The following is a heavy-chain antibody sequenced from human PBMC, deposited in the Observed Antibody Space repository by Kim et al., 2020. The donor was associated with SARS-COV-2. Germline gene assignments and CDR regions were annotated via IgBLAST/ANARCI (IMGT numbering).Heavy chain of an antibody. Sequence: GGSLRLSCAASGFTFSSYAMHWVRQAPGKGLEWVAVISYDGSNKYYADSVKGRFTISRDNSKNTLYLQMNSLRAEDTAVYYCARGYYDSSGYYPYFDYWG. J-gene: IGHJ4*01. CDR1: GFTFSSYA. D-gene: IGHD3-22*01. CDR3: ARGYYDSSGYYPYFDY. CDR2: ISYDGSNK. V-gene: IGHV3-30*04.